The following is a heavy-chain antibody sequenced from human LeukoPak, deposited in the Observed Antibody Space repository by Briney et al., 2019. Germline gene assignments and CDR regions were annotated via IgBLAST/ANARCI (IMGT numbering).Heavy chain of an antibody. CDR1: GYTFTGYY. D-gene: IGHD6-19*01. CDR2: INPNSGGT. CDR3: ARGSSGWYKNWFDP. J-gene: IGHJ5*02. Sequence: ASVKVSCKASGYTFTGYYMHWVRQAPGQGLEWMGWINPNSGGTNYAQKFQGRVTMTRDTSISTAYMELRSLRSDDTAVYYCARGSSGWYKNWFDPWGQGTLVTVSS. V-gene: IGHV1-2*02.